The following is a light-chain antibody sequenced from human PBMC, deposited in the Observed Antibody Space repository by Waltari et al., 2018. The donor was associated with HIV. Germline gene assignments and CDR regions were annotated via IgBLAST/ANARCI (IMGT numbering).Light chain of an antibody. CDR2: AAS. CDR1: QSISSY. CDR3: QQSYSTPVLT. Sequence: DIQMTQSPSSLSASVGDRVTITCRASQSISSYLNWYQQKPGEAPKLLIYAASSLQSGVPSRFSGSGSGTDFTLTISSLQPEDFATYYCQQSYSTPVLTFGGGTKVEIK. V-gene: IGKV1-39*01. J-gene: IGKJ4*01.